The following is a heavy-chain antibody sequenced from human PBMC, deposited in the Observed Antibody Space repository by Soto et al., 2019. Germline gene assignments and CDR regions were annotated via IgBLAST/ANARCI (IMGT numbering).Heavy chain of an antibody. CDR1: GFTFSSYW. CDR3: ARDGVSLPIMTYYYYYYMDV. CDR2: IKQDGSEK. Sequence: PGGSLRLSCAASGFTFSSYWMSWVRQAPGKGLEWVANIKQDGSEKYYVDSVKGRFTTSRDNAKNSLYLQMNSLRAEDTAVYYCARDGVSLPIMTYYYYYYMDVWGKGTTVTVSS. V-gene: IGHV3-7*01. D-gene: IGHD6-13*01. J-gene: IGHJ6*03.